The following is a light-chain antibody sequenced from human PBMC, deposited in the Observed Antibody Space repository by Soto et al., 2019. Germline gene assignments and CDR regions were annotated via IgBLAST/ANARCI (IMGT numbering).Light chain of an antibody. J-gene: IGLJ2*01. Sequence: SYELTQPPSVSVAPGQTATITCEGNNIGSKNVHWYQQKPGQAPALVVYDDRGRPSGVPERLSGSNSGNTATLTISRVEAGEEADYYCQVWDSTSDHVVFGGGTKLTVL. CDR2: DDR. CDR3: QVWDSTSDHVV. CDR1: NIGSKN. V-gene: IGLV3-21*02.